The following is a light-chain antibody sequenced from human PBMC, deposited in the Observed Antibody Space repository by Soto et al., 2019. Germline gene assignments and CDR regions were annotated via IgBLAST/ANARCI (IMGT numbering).Light chain of an antibody. V-gene: IGKV3-20*01. J-gene: IGKJ1*01. CDR1: QSVSDTY. Sequence: VLTQSPGTLSLSPGERATLSCRASQSVSDTYLAWYQQKPGQAPRLLIYGASSRATGIPERFSGSGSGTDFTLTSSTLEPEDFAVYYCQQYGSSPWTFGQGTKVEIK. CDR3: QQYGSSPWT. CDR2: GAS.